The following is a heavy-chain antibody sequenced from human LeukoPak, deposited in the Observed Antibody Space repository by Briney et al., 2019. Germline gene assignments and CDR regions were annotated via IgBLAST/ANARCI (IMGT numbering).Heavy chain of an antibody. CDR1: GGSISSYY. CDR3: ARGLTTMVRGVPS. V-gene: IGHV4-59*12. D-gene: IGHD3-10*01. J-gene: IGHJ4*02. Sequence: SETLSLTCTVSGGSISSYYWSWIRQPPGKGLEWIGYIYYSGSTNYNPSLKSRVTISVDTSKNQFSLKLSSVTAADTAVYYCARGLTTMVRGVPSWGQGTLVTVSS. CDR2: IYYSGST.